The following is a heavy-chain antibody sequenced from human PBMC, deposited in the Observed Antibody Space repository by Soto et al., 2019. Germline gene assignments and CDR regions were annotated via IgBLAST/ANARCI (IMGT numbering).Heavy chain of an antibody. J-gene: IGHJ6*03. V-gene: IGHV1-18*01. D-gene: IGHD4-4*01. Sequence: ASVKVSCKASGYTFSSYAISWVRQAPGQGLEWMGWISPYNGNTHYAQNLQGRVTMTTDTSTTTAYMELRSLKSDDTAIYYCARGTTVTTTPTYYYMDVWGKGTTVTVS. CDR3: ARGTTVTTTPTYYYMDV. CDR1: GYTFSSYA. CDR2: ISPYNGNT.